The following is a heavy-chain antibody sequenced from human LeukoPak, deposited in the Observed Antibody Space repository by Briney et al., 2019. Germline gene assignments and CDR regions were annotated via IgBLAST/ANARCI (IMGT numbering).Heavy chain of an antibody. D-gene: IGHD3-10*01. CDR2: IYPGDSDT. CDR3: ARGQGLRGLPGWFDP. CDR1: GYSFTSYW. J-gene: IGHJ5*02. Sequence: GESLKISCKGSGYSFTSYWIGWVRQMPGKGLEWMGIIYPGDSDTRYSPSFQGQVTISADKSISTAYLQRSSLKASDTAMYYCARGQGLRGLPGWFDPWGQGTLVTVSS. V-gene: IGHV5-51*01.